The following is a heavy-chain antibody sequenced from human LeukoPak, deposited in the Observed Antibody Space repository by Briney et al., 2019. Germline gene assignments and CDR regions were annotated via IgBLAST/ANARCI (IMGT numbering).Heavy chain of an antibody. CDR3: AKGLREYYFWSGYAT. Sequence: PGGSLRLSCAASGFTFSSYAMSWVRQAPGKGLDWVSTISVSGGSPNYADSVKGRFTISRDNSKNTLFLQMNSLRAEDTALYYCAKGLREYYFWSGYATWGQGTLVTVSS. D-gene: IGHD3-3*01. CDR1: GFTFSSYA. CDR2: ISVSGGSP. J-gene: IGHJ5*02. V-gene: IGHV3-23*01.